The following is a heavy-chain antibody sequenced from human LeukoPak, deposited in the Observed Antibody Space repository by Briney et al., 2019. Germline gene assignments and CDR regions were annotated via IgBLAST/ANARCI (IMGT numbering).Heavy chain of an antibody. Sequence: PGGSLRLSCAASGFTLSSYWMHWVRQAPRKGLVWVSRIKSDGRTNYADSVKGRFTISRDNAKNTVSLQMNSLRAEDTGVYYCARAPSEIGGYYPEYFRHWGQGTLVIVSS. J-gene: IGHJ1*01. D-gene: IGHD3-22*01. CDR1: GFTLSSYW. CDR2: IKSDGRT. V-gene: IGHV3-74*01. CDR3: ARAPSEIGGYYPEYFRH.